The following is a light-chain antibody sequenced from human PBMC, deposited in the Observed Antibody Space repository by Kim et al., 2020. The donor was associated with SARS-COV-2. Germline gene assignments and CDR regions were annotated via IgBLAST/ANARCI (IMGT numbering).Light chain of an antibody. Sequence: GQSVTISCTGTSSDVGGYNFVSWYQQRPGKAPKLIIYEVSKRPSGVTDRFSGSKSGNTASLTVSGLQAEDEADYYCSSYAGDNPWVFGGGTQLTVL. CDR3: SSYAGDNPWV. CDR2: EVS. V-gene: IGLV2-8*01. CDR1: SSDVGGYNF. J-gene: IGLJ3*02.